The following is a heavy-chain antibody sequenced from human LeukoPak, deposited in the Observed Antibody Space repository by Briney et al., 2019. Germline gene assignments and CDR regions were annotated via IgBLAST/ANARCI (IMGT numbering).Heavy chain of an antibody. CDR3: AREASYYYDSSGYRAPYYYYYMDV. V-gene: IGHV3-53*01. J-gene: IGHJ6*03. Sequence: GGSLRLSCAASGFTVSSNYMSWVRQAPEKGLEWVSVIYSGGSTYYADSVKGRFTISRDNSKNTLYLQMNSLRAEDTAVYYCAREASYYYDSSGYRAPYYYYYMDVWGKGTTVTISS. CDR2: IYSGGST. D-gene: IGHD3-22*01. CDR1: GFTVSSNY.